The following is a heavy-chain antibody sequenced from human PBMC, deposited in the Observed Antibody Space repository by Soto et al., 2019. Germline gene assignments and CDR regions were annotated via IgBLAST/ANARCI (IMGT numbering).Heavy chain of an antibody. D-gene: IGHD5-12*01. J-gene: IGHJ4*02. CDR1: GGSISTYY. CDR3: ASSRDGYNYRADF. CDR2: IYYSGST. Sequence: QVQLQESGPGLVKPSETLSLTCTVSGGSISTYYWSWIRQPPGRGLEWIGYIYYSGSTNYSPTLKRRVTISADTSTRQFSLKVRSVTAADTAVYYCASSRDGYNYRADFWGQGTLVTVSS. V-gene: IGHV4-59*08.